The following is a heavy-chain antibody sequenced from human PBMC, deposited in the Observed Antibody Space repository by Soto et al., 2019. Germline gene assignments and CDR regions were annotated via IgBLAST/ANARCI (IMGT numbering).Heavy chain of an antibody. CDR3: AMTRGVVAFDP. J-gene: IGHJ5*02. D-gene: IGHD3-3*01. V-gene: IGHV4-34*01. CDR1: GGSFSGYY. CDR2: INHSGST. Sequence: KPSETLSLTCADYGGSFSGYYWSWIRQPPGKGLEWIGEINHSGSTNYNPSLKSRVTISVDTSKNQFSLKLSSVTAADTAVYYCAMTRGVVAFDPWGQGTLVTVSS.